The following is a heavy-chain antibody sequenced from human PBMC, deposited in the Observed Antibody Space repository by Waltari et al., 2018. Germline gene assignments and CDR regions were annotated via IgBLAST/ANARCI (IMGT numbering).Heavy chain of an antibody. CDR3: ARVRQTFWIAVAGHPSYYFDY. CDR2: IYYSGST. D-gene: IGHD6-19*01. V-gene: IGHV4-59*01. J-gene: IGHJ4*02. CDR1: GCSISSYY. Sequence: QVQLQESGPGLVKPSATLSLTCTVSGCSISSYYWSWLRPPPGKGLEWIGYIYYSGSTNYNPSLKSRVTISVDTSKNQFSLKLSSVTAADTAVYYCARVRQTFWIAVAGHPSYYFDYWGQGTLVTVSS.